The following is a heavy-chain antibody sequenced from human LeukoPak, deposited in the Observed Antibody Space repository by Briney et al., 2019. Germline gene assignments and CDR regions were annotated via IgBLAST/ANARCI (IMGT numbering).Heavy chain of an antibody. V-gene: IGHV3-30*04. CDR1: GFTFSSYA. Sequence: PGGSLRLSCAASGFTFSSYAMHWVRQAPGKGLEWVAVISYDGSNKYYADSVKGRFTISRDNSKNTLYLQMNSLRAEDTAVYYCARDPTTVPIGELLWGDAFDIWGQGTMVTVSS. CDR2: ISYDGSNK. CDR3: ARDPTTVPIGELLWGDAFDI. J-gene: IGHJ3*02. D-gene: IGHD3-10*01.